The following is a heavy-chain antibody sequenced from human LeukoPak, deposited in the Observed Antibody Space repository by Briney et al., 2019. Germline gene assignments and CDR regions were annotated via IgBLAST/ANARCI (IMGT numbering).Heavy chain of an antibody. V-gene: IGHV3-23*01. Sequence: PGGSLRLSCAASGFTFSSYAMSWVRQAPGKGLEWVSAISGSGGSTYYADSVKGRFTISRDNSKNTLYLQMNSLRAEDTAVYYCAKDTYYYDSSGLIDYWGQGTLVTVSS. CDR1: GFTFSSYA. CDR2: ISGSGGST. D-gene: IGHD3-22*01. CDR3: AKDTYYYDSSGLIDY. J-gene: IGHJ4*02.